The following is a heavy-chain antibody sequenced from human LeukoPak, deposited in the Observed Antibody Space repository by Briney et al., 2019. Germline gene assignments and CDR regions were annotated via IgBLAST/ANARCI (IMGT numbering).Heavy chain of an antibody. J-gene: IGHJ4*02. D-gene: IGHD3-9*01. V-gene: IGHV1-69*04. Sequence: SVKVSCKASGGTFSSYAISWVRQAPGQGLEWMGRIIPILGIANYAQKFQGRVTITADKSTSTAYMELSSLRSEDTAVYYCARGPDYDILTGVIDYWGQGTLVTVPS. CDR3: ARGPDYDILTGVIDY. CDR1: GGTFSSYA. CDR2: IIPILGIA.